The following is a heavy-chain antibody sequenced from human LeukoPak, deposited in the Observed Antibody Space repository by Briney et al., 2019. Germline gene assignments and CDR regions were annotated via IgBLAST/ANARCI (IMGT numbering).Heavy chain of an antibody. V-gene: IGHV3-23*01. J-gene: IGHJ4*02. CDR1: GFTFSNYW. CDR3: AKDPNYYGSGIHY. CDR2: ISGSGGST. Sequence: GGSLRLSCAASGFTFSNYWMSWVRQAPGKGLEWVSAISGSGGSTYYADSVKGRFTISRDNSKNTLYLQMNSLRAEDTAVYYSAKDPNYYGSGIHYWGQGTLVTVSS. D-gene: IGHD3-10*01.